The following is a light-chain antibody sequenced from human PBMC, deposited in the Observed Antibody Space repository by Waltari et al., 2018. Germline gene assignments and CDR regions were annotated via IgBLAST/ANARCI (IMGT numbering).Light chain of an antibody. CDR2: EVD. J-gene: IGLJ3*02. CDR1: SSAVGGYNY. V-gene: IGLV2-11*01. CDR3: CSYAGSHSWV. Sequence: QSALTQPRSVSGSPGQSVTISCTGTSSAVGGYNYVSWYQQHPGKAPQLMIYEVDERPSGVPDRFSGSKSGNTASLTISGLQAEDEADYYCCSYAGSHSWVFGGGTKLTVL.